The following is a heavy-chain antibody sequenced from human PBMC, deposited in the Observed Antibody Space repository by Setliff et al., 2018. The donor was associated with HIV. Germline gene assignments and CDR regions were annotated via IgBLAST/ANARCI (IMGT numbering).Heavy chain of an antibody. J-gene: IGHJ4*02. V-gene: IGHV3-21*01. CDR2: LSGDSNHI. D-gene: IGHD3-10*01. CDR1: GFTFSIYT. Sequence: PGGSLRLSCAASGFTFSIYTMNWVRQAPGKGLEWVSSLSGDSNHIYYADSVKGRFTISRDNAKNSLYLQMNSLRAEDTAVYYCARVRHRGYYYGSGSFDYWGLGTLVTVSS. CDR3: ARVRHRGYYYGSGSFDY.